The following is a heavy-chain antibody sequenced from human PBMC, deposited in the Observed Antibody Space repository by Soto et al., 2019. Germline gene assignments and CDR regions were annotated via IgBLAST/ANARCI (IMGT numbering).Heavy chain of an antibody. CDR3: TRDPYGGSRYYFDS. J-gene: IGHJ4*02. D-gene: IGHD1-26*01. CDR2: IWYDGSNR. CDR1: GFTFTNYG. V-gene: IGHV3-33*01. Sequence: QVQLVESGGGVVQPGRSLRLSCAASGFTFTNYGMHWVRQAPGKGLEWVAVIWYDGSNRFYADSVKGRFTISKDNSQNMLYLQMHSLSPEDTAVYYCTRDPYGGSRYYFDSWGQGTQVTVSS.